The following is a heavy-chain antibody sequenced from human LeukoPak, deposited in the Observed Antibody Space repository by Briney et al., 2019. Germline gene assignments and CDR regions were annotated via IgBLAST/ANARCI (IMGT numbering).Heavy chain of an antibody. D-gene: IGHD6-13*01. Sequence: GASVKVSCKASGYTFTGYYMHWVRQAPGQGLEWMGWINPNSGGTNYAQKFQGRVTMTRDTSISTAYMELSGLRSDDTAVYYCARDGLGSSWYGNWFDPWGQGTLVTVSS. CDR3: ARDGLGSSWYGNWFDP. CDR1: GYTFTGYY. J-gene: IGHJ5*02. V-gene: IGHV1-2*02. CDR2: INPNSGGT.